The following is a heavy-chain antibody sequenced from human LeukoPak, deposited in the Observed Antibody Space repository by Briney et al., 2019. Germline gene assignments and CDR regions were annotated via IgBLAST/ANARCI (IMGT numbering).Heavy chain of an antibody. CDR2: IIPIFGTA. D-gene: IGHD1-1*01. V-gene: IGHV1-69*06. CDR1: GGTFSSYA. Sequence: GASVKVSCKASGGTFSSYAISWVRQAPGQGLEWMGGIIPIFGTANYAQKFQGRVTITADKSTSTAYMELSSLRSEDTAVYYCAGSDTTGYIPREWDYWYFDLWGRGTLVTVSS. J-gene: IGHJ2*01. CDR3: AGSDTTGYIPREWDYWYFDL.